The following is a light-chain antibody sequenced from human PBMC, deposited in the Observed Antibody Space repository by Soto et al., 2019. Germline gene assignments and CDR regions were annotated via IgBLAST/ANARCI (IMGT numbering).Light chain of an antibody. V-gene: IGKV3-20*01. CDR2: SAS. CDR1: RTVDGNY. J-gene: IGKJ1*01. Sequence: EVVLTQSPATLSLSPGERATLSCRASRTVDGNYLAWYHQKPGQPPRLLIHSASTRAPGIPDRFSASGAGTDFTLTISRLEPEDSAVYYCQQYSASPRTFGPGTKVAIK. CDR3: QQYSASPRT.